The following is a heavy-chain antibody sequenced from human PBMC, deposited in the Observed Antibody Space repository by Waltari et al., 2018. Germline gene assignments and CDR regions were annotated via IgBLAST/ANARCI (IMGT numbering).Heavy chain of an antibody. Sequence: EVKLVASGGLVIQPGGCLRLTCTVPGSTFDDYAIHWVSTAPGKDLEWISLISFDGYSTYYAGSVQGRFTMSRDNRKNSVYLQMNSVSSEVTGMYYCVKDEGTMGYYFNGMDVWGQGTAVTVSS. D-gene: IGHD1-26*01. J-gene: IGHJ6*02. CDR3: VKDEGTMGYYFNGMDV. V-gene: IGHV3-43D*04. CDR1: GSTFDDYA. CDR2: ISFDGYST.